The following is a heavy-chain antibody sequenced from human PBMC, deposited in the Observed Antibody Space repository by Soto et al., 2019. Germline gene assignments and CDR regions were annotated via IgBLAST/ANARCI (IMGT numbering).Heavy chain of an antibody. CDR2: ISAYNGNT. Sequence: GASVKVSGKASGYTFTTYGISWVRQAPGQGLEWMGWISAYNGNTNYAQKLQGRVTMTTDTSTSTAYMELRSLRSDDTAVYYCARGYCSGGSCYRVFDYWGQGTLVTVSS. V-gene: IGHV1-18*04. CDR1: GYTFTTYG. D-gene: IGHD2-15*01. J-gene: IGHJ4*02. CDR3: ARGYCSGGSCYRVFDY.